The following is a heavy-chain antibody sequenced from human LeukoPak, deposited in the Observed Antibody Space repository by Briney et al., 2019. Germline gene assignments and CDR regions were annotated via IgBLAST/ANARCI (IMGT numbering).Heavy chain of an antibody. D-gene: IGHD2-15*01. V-gene: IGHV3-7*03. J-gene: IGHJ3*02. CDR2: IKQDGSEK. CDR1: GFTFSSYW. CDR3: AKDRSGGTYDDDAFDI. Sequence: PGGSLRLSCAASGFTFSSYWMSWVRQAPGKGLGWVANIKQDGSEKYYVDSVKGRFTISRDKSKNTLYLDMNSLRAEDTAVYYCAKDRSGGTYDDDAFDIWGQGTMVTVSS.